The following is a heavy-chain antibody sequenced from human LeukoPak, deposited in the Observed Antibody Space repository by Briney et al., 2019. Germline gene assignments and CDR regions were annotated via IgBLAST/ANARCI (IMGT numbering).Heavy chain of an antibody. CDR3: ARGSNNWNVDTFDI. V-gene: IGHV6-1*01. CDR1: GDSVSSNSAA. Sequence: SQTLSLTCDISGDSVSSNSAAWNWIRQSPSSGLEWLGRTYYRSKWYNDYAVSVKSRITINPDTSKKQFSLQLNSVTPEDTAVYYCARGSNNWNVDTFDIWGQGTMVTVSS. D-gene: IGHD1-20*01. CDR2: TYYRSKWYN. J-gene: IGHJ3*02.